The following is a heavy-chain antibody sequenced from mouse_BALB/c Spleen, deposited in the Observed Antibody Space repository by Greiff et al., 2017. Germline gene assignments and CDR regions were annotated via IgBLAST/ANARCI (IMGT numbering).Heavy chain of an antibody. CDR2: TWGDGST. V-gene: IGHV2-6-7*01. Sequence: QVQLKQSGPGLVAPSQSLSITCTVSGFSLTGYGVNWVRQPPGKGLEWLGMTWGDGSTDYNSALKSRLSISKDNSKSQVFLKMNSLQTDDTARYYCARDHYDYPMDYWGQGTSVTVSS. CDR3: ARDHYDYPMDY. J-gene: IGHJ4*01. CDR1: GFSLTGYG. D-gene: IGHD2-4*01.